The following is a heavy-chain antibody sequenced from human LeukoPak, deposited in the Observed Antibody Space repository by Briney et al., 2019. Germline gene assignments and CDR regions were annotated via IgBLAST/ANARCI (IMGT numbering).Heavy chain of an antibody. J-gene: IGHJ4*02. CDR2: INSDGGST. CDR1: GLTFSNYW. Sequence: GGSLRLSYAPSGLTFSNYWMHWVRHAPGKGLVWVSRINSDGGSTSNADSVKGRFTISRDNAKSTLYLQMNSLRAEDTAVYFCAREGEFNEDWGQGTLVTVSS. CDR3: AREGEFNED. D-gene: IGHD3-16*01. V-gene: IGHV3-74*01.